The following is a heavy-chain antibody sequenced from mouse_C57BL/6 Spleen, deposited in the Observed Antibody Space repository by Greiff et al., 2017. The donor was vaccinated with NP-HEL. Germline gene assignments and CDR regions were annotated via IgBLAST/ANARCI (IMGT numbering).Heavy chain of an antibody. D-gene: IGHD1-1*01. J-gene: IGHJ2*01. V-gene: IGHV5-4*03. CDR3: ARGEGGYYGDYFDY. CDR2: ISDGGSYT. CDR1: GFTFSSYA. Sequence: EVKLVESGGGLVKPGGSLKLSCAASGFTFSSYAMSWVRQTPEKRLEWVATISDGGSYTYYPDNVKGRFTISRDNAKNNLYLQMSHLKSEDTAMYYCARGEGGYYGDYFDYWGQGTTLTVSS.